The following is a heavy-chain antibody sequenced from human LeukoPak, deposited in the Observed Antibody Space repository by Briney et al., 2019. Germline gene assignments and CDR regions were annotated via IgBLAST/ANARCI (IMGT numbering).Heavy chain of an antibody. CDR1: GFTVSSNH. CDR2: IYSGGST. D-gene: IGHD6-6*01. J-gene: IGHJ6*02. CDR3: ARDPSSFGLDV. V-gene: IGHV3-66*01. Sequence: PGGSLRLSGAASGFTVSSNHMSWVRQAPGKGLEWVSVIYSGGSTYYADSVKGRFTISRDNAKNTLYLQMNGLRAEDTAVYYCARDPSSFGLDVWGQGTTVTVSS.